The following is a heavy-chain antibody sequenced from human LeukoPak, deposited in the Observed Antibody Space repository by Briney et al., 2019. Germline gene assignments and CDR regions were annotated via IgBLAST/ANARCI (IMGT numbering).Heavy chain of an antibody. D-gene: IGHD6-19*01. Sequence: GGSLRLSCAASGFTFSSYGMHWVRQAPGKGLEWVAFIRYDGSNKYYADSVKGRFTISRDNSKNTLYLQMNSLRAEDTAVYYCALIAVADGRFDYWGQGTLVTVSS. CDR3: ALIAVADGRFDY. CDR1: GFTFSSYG. J-gene: IGHJ4*02. V-gene: IGHV3-30*02. CDR2: IRYDGSNK.